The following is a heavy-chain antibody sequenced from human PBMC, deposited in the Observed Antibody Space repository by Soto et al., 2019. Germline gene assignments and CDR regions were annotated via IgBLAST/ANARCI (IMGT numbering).Heavy chain of an antibody. CDR2: ILVDGRT. J-gene: IGHJ3*02. D-gene: IGHD2-8*02. CDR1: GFICSSYD. CDR3: AKATATGGGAFDI. V-gene: IGHV3-23*01. Sequence: GALRLSCAASGFICSSYDMSWVRQAPGKGLEWVSTILVDGRTFYVDSVKGRFTISRDSSQNTVYLQMNSLTAGDTALYYCAKATATGGGAFDICGQGTMVTVSS.